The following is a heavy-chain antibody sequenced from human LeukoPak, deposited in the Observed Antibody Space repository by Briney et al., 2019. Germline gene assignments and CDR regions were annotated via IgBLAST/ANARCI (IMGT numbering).Heavy chain of an antibody. D-gene: IGHD2-8*01. CDR3: ARSAGHCSNGICFTDYYMDV. Sequence: ASVKVSCKASGYSFTVHYIYWVRQGPGQGLEWVGRINCNSGDANSAQKFQGRVTMTRDTSVSTAYMDLSSVTSDDTAVYFCARSAGHCSNGICFTDYYMDVWGRGTTVTVSS. J-gene: IGHJ6*03. CDR1: GYSFTVHY. V-gene: IGHV1-2*02. CDR2: INCNSGDA.